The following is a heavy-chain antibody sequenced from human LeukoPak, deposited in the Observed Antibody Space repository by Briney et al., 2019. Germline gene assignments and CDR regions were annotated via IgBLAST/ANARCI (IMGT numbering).Heavy chain of an antibody. Sequence: PGGSLRLSCAASGFTFSSYGMHWVRQAPGKGLEWVAVIWYDGSNKYFADSVKGRFTISRDNSKNTLYLQMNSLRAEDTAVYYCARSGTNNWYSDYWGQGTLVTVSS. D-gene: IGHD1-1*01. V-gene: IGHV3-33*01. CDR2: IWYDGSNK. CDR3: ARSGTNNWYSDY. J-gene: IGHJ4*02. CDR1: GFTFSSYG.